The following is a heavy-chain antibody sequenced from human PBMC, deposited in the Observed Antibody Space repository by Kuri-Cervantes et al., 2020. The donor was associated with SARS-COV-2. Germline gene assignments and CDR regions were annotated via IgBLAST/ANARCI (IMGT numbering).Heavy chain of an antibody. CDR3: ARIMDIVVVPAAGYGMDV. J-gene: IGHJ6*02. D-gene: IGHD2-2*03. CDR1: GGSISSGDYY. V-gene: IGHV4-30-4*01. Sequence: SCTVSGGSISSGDYYWSWIRQPPGKGLEWIGYIYYSGSTYYNPSLKSRVTISVDTSKNQFSLKLSSVTAADTAVYYCARIMDIVVVPAAGYGMDVWGQGTTVTVSS. CDR2: IYYSGST.